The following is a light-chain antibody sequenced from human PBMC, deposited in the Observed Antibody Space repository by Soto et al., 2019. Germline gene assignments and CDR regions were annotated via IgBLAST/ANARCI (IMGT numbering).Light chain of an antibody. J-gene: IGKJ4*01. CDR1: QSVSSSY. Sequence: EIVLTQSPGTLSLSPGERATLSCRASQSVSSSYLAWYQQKPGQAPRLLIYGASTRATDIPPRFSGSGSGSEFSLTVSSLQSEDFAVYYCQQYNNWPLTFGGGTKVDIK. CDR3: QQYNNWPLT. V-gene: IGKV3-15*01. CDR2: GAS.